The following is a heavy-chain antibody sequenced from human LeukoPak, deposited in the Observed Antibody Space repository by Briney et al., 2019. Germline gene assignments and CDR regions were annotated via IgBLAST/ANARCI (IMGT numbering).Heavy chain of an antibody. CDR1: GYTFTSYA. V-gene: IGHV1-3*01. Sequence: ASVKVSCKASGYTFTSYAMHWVRQAPGQRLEWMGWINAGNGNTKYSQKFQGRVTITRDTSASTAYMELSSLRSEDTAVYYCARGQDILTGYLNWFDPWGQGTLVTVSS. CDR3: ARGQDILTGYLNWFDP. J-gene: IGHJ5*02. CDR2: INAGNGNT. D-gene: IGHD3-9*01.